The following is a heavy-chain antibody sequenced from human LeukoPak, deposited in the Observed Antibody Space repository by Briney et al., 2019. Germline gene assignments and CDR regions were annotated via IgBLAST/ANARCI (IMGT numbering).Heavy chain of an antibody. J-gene: IGHJ4*02. Sequence: TGGSLRLSCAASGFTVSSNYMSWVRQAPGKGLEWVSVIYSGGSTYYADSVQGRFTISRDNSKNTLYLQMNSLRAEDTAVYYCTRILSSPYYYGSGTGIDYWGQGTLVTVSS. V-gene: IGHV3-53*01. D-gene: IGHD3-10*01. CDR2: IYSGGST. CDR3: TRILSSPYYYGSGTGIDY. CDR1: GFTVSSNY.